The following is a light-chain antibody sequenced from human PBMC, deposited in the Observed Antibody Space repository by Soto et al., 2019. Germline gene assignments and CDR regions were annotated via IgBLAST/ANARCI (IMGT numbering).Light chain of an antibody. CDR3: QSYDSSLRAYV. Sequence: QSVLTQPPSVSGAPGQRVTISCTGSSSNFWAGNDVQWYQHLPETAPKLLIFGNNNRPSGVPDRFSGSKSGTSASLAISGLQAEDEADYYCQSYDSSLRAYVFGTGTKLTVL. CDR2: GNN. V-gene: IGLV1-40*01. J-gene: IGLJ1*01. CDR1: SSNFWAGND.